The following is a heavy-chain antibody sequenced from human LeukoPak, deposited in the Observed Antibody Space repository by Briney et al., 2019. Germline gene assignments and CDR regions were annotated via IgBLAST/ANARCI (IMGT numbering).Heavy chain of an antibody. V-gene: IGHV4-59*01. J-gene: IGHJ6*03. Sequence: PSETLSLTCAVSGGSISTYYWSWIRQPPGKGLEWIGYIHYSGSSNYNPSLKSRVTISLDTSKNQFSLKLSSVTAADTAVYYCARTTEGGYTYGYFYYYYMDVWGKGTTVTISS. CDR1: GGSISTYY. CDR2: IHYSGSS. D-gene: IGHD5-18*01. CDR3: ARTTEGGYTYGYFYYYYMDV.